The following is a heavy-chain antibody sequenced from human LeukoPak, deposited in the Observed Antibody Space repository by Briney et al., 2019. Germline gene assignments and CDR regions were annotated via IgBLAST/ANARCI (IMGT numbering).Heavy chain of an antibody. CDR3: ARGSYDSSGRPL. CDR2: IYYSGST. D-gene: IGHD3-22*01. CDR1: GGSISSYY. Sequence: SETLSLTCTVSGGSISSYYWSWIRQPPGKGLEWIGYIYYSGSTNHNPSLKSRVTISLATSKNQFTLKLSSVTAADTAVYYCARGSYDSSGRPLWGQGTLVTVSS. V-gene: IGHV4-59*01. J-gene: IGHJ4*02.